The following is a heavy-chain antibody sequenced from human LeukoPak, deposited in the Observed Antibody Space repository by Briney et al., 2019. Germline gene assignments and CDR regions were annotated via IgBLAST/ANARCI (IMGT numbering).Heavy chain of an antibody. D-gene: IGHD3-10*01. Sequence: PGGPLRLSCAASGFTFSSYSMNWVRQAPGKGLEWVSYISSSSSIRYYADSVKGRFTISRGNAKNSLYLQMNSLRAEDTAVYYCARGLYGSGSYTFDYWGQGTLVTVSS. CDR3: ARGLYGSGSYTFDY. CDR2: ISSSSSIR. V-gene: IGHV3-48*01. CDR1: GFTFSSYS. J-gene: IGHJ4*02.